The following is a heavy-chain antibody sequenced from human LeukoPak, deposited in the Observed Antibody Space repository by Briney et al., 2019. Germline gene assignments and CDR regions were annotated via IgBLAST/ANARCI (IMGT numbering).Heavy chain of an antibody. CDR3: ARDTSPSIGVVGYDALDI. Sequence: PGGSLRLSCAASGFTFSSYGMHWVRQAPGKGLEWVAFIRYDGSNKYYADSVKGRFTISRDNAKNSLYLQMNSLRAEDTAVYYCARDTSPSIGVVGYDALDIWGQGTMVTVSS. V-gene: IGHV3-30*02. CDR1: GFTFSSYG. CDR2: IRYDGSNK. J-gene: IGHJ3*02. D-gene: IGHD6-13*01.